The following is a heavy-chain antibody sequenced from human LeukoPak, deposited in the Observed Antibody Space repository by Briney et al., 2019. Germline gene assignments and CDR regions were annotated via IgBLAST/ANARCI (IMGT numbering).Heavy chain of an antibody. V-gene: IGHV3-23*01. J-gene: IGHJ5*02. CDR3: AKDLSITMVRGVIRFPGWFDP. CDR1: GFTFSSYA. CDR2: ISGSGGST. D-gene: IGHD3-10*01. Sequence: GGSLRLSCAASGFTFSSYAMSWVRQAPGKGLEWVSAISGSGGSTYYADSVKGRFTISRDNSKNTLYLQTNSLRAEDTAVYYCAKDLSITMVRGVIRFPGWFDPWGQGTLVTVSS.